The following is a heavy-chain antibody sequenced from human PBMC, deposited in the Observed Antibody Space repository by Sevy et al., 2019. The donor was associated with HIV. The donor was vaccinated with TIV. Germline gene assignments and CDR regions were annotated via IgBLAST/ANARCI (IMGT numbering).Heavy chain of an antibody. CDR2: IYYSGST. V-gene: IGHV4-59*01. D-gene: IGHD3-22*01. CDR3: ARRESDYYDSSGYYYYHMDV. J-gene: IGHJ6*03. Sequence: SETLSLTCTVSGGSISSYYWSWIRQPPGKGLEWIGYIYYSGSTNYNPSLKSRVTISVDTSKNQFSLKLSSVTAADTAVYYCARRESDYYDSSGYYYYHMDVWGKGTTVTVSS. CDR1: GGSISSYY.